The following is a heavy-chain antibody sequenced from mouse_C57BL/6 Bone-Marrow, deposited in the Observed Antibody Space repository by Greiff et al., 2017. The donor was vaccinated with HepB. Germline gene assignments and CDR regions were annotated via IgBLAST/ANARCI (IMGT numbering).Heavy chain of an antibody. V-gene: IGHV2-2*01. CDR3: ARRMVTTGAYAMDY. CDR1: GFSLTSYG. J-gene: IGHJ4*01. Sequence: VQLQQSGPGLVQPSQSLSITCTVSGFSLTSYGVHWVRQSPGKGLEWLGVIWSGGSTDYNAAFISRLSISKDNSKSQVFFKMNSLQADDTAIYYRARRMVTTGAYAMDYWGQGTSVTVSS. D-gene: IGHD2-2*01. CDR2: IWSGGST.